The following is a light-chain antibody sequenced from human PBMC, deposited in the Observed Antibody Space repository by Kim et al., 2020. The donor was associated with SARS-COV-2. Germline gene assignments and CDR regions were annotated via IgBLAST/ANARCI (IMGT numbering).Light chain of an antibody. V-gene: IGLV1-47*01. J-gene: IGLJ3*02. CDR1: SSNIGSNY. CDR2: RNN. Sequence: GQRVTSSCSGSSSNIGSNYVYWYQQRPGTAPKLLIYRNNPRPSGVPDRFSGSKSGTSASLAISGLRSEDEADYYCAAWDDSLSAWVFGGGTQLTVL. CDR3: AAWDDSLSAWV.